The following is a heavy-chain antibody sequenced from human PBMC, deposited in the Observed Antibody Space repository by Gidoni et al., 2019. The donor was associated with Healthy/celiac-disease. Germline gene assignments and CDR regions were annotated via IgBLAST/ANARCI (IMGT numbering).Heavy chain of an antibody. CDR3: AKDRRSSGWYEAFDI. J-gene: IGHJ3*02. Sequence: EVQLLESGGGLVQPGGSLRLSCAAAGFNFSSDAMSWVRQAPGKGLEWVSAISGSGGSTYYADSVKGRFTISRDNSKNTLYLQMNSLRAEDTAVYYCAKDRRSSGWYEAFDIWGQGTMVTVSS. CDR1: GFNFSSDA. CDR2: ISGSGGST. D-gene: IGHD6-19*01. V-gene: IGHV3-23*01.